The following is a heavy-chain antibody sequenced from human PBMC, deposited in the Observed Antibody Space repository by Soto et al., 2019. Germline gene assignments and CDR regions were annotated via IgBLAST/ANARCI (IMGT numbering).Heavy chain of an antibody. CDR3: ARYRDVASPGTVETNYYYGMDV. J-gene: IGHJ6*02. Sequence: QVQLVQSGAEVKKPGSSVKVSCKASGGNFRSQSISISWVRQAPGQGLEWMGRIIPVLGVANYAQKFQGRVTITAAKSTSTVHVDMRSLRSEDTATYYCARYRDVASPGTVETNYYYGMDVWGQGTTVTVSS. V-gene: IGHV1-69*02. CDR2: IIPVLGVA. D-gene: IGHD1-1*01. CDR1: GGNFRSQS.